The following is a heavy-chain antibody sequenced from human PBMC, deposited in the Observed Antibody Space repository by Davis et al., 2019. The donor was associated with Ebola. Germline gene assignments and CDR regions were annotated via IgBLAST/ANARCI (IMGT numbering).Heavy chain of an antibody. V-gene: IGHV3-9*01. D-gene: IGHD2-15*01. Sequence: SLKISCAASGFTFDDYVMHWVRQAPGKGLEWVSGISWNSGSIGYADSVKGRFTISRDNAKNSLYLQMNSLRAEDTALYYCAKDAGVVVAEYYFDYWGQGTLVTVSS. CDR2: ISWNSGSI. CDR1: GFTFDDYV. CDR3: AKDAGVVVAEYYFDY. J-gene: IGHJ4*02.